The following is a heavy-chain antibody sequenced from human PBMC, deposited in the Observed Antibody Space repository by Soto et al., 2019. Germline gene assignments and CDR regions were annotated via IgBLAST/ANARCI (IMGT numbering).Heavy chain of an antibody. CDR3: ASVAYYDSSGYNQFDY. V-gene: IGHV3-74*01. J-gene: IGHJ4*02. Sequence: EVQLVESGGGLVQPGGSMRLSCAASGFTFSSYWMHWVRQAPGKGLVWVSRINSDGSSTSYADSVKGRFTISRDNAKNTLYLQMNSLRAEDTAVYYCASVAYYDSSGYNQFDYWGQGTLVTVS. CDR1: GFTFSSYW. D-gene: IGHD3-22*01. CDR2: INSDGSST.